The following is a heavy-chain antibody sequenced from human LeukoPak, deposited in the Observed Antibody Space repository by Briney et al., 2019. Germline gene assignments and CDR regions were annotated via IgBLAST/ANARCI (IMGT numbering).Heavy chain of an antibody. CDR3: AKVFGSGSYLPPDY. D-gene: IGHD3-10*01. Sequence: HPGGSLRLSCVASGFTFSSYVMSWVRQAPGKGLEWVSGISGSGGSTYYADSVKGRFTISRDNSENTLYVQMNSLRAEDTAVYYCAKVFGSGSYLPPDYWGQGTLVTVSS. J-gene: IGHJ4*02. CDR1: GFTFSSYV. CDR2: ISGSGGST. V-gene: IGHV3-23*01.